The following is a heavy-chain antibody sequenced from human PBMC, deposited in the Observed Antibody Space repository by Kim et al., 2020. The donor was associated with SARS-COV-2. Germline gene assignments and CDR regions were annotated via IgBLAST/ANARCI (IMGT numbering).Heavy chain of an antibody. D-gene: IGHD5-18*01. CDR1: GFTFSSYA. V-gene: IGHV3-23*01. CDR2: ISGSGGST. Sequence: GGSLRLSCAASGFTFSSYAMSWVRQAPGKGLEWVSAISGSGGSTYYADSVKGRFTISRDNSKNTLYLQMNSLRAEDTAVYYCAKDPRYGRGAYYYGMDVWGQGTTVTVSS. CDR3: AKDPRYGRGAYYYGMDV. J-gene: IGHJ6*02.